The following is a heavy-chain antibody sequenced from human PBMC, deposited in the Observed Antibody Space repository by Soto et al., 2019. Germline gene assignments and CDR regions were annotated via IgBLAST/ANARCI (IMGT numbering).Heavy chain of an antibody. CDR3: ARHIRVLRYFDWLPAPFDY. CDR2: IYYSGST. CDR1: GGSISSYY. J-gene: IGHJ4*02. Sequence: SETLSLTCTVSGGSISSYYWSWIRQPPGKGLEWIGYIYYSGSTNYNPSLKSRVTISVDTSKNQFSLKLSSVTAADTAVYYCARHIRVLRYFDWLPAPFDYWGQGTLVTVS. D-gene: IGHD3-9*01. V-gene: IGHV4-59*08.